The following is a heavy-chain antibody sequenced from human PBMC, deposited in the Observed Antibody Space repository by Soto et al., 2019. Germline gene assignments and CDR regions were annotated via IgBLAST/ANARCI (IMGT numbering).Heavy chain of an antibody. CDR2: IYYGGST. Sequence: SETLSLTCTVSGGSISPYYWSWIRQPPGKGLEWVGYIYYGGSTSYNPSLKSRVTISLETSKSQFSLRLSSVTAADTAVYYCARLGEYSQSLDPLGPGTLVTVSS. V-gene: IGHV4-59*08. J-gene: IGHJ5*02. CDR3: ARLGEYSQSLDP. D-gene: IGHD2-21*01. CDR1: GGSISPYY.